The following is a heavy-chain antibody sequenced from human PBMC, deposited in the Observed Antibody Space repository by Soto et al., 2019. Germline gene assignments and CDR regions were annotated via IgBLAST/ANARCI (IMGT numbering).Heavy chain of an antibody. CDR2: ISYDGSNK. D-gene: IGHD3-22*01. V-gene: IGHV3-30-3*01. CDR3: AREGAENYYDSSGYYYTY. CDR1: GFTFSSYA. Sequence: GSLRLSCAASGFTFSSYAMHWVRQAPGKGLEWVAVISYDGSNKYYADSVKGRFTISRDNSKNTLYLQMNSLRAEDTAVYYCAREGAENYYDSSGYYYTYWGQGTLVTVSS. J-gene: IGHJ4*02.